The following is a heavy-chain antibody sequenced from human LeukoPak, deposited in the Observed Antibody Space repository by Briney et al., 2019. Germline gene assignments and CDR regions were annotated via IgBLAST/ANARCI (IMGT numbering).Heavy chain of an antibody. Sequence: GASVKVSCKASGGTFSSYAISWVRQAPGQGLEWMGRINPNSGGTNYAQKFQGRVTMTRDTSISTAYMELSRLRSDDTAVYYCASGSGYVYYGMDVWGQGTTVTVSS. CDR1: GGTFSSYA. CDR2: INPNSGGT. D-gene: IGHD3-22*01. CDR3: ASGSGYVYYGMDV. J-gene: IGHJ6*02. V-gene: IGHV1-2*06.